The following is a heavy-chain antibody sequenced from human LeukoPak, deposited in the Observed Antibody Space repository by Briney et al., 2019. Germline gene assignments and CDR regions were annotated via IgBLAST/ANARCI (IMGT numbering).Heavy chain of an antibody. Sequence: PGGSLRLSCAASGFTFSSYWISWVRQAPGKGLEWVANIKQDGSEKYYVDSVKGRFTISRDNAKNSLYLQMNSLRAEDTAVYYCARVGPAAFVVRAFDIWGQGTMVTVSS. CDR2: IKQDGSEK. CDR1: GFTFSSYW. D-gene: IGHD2-2*01. V-gene: IGHV3-7*03. CDR3: ARVGPAAFVVRAFDI. J-gene: IGHJ3*02.